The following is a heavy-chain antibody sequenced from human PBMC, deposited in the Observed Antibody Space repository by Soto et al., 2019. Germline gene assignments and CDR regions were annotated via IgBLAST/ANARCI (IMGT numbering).Heavy chain of an antibody. CDR2: IDPSDSYT. CDR1: GYSFTSYW. J-gene: IGHJ6*02. D-gene: IGHD5-18*01. CDR3: ARHVIYSYVQRRYYYYAMDV. Sequence: GESLKISCKGSGYSFTSYWISWVRQMPGKGLEWMGRIDPSDSYTNYSPSFQGHVTISADKSISTAYLQWSSLKASDTAMYYCARHVIYSYVQRRYYYYAMDVWGQGTTVTVSS. V-gene: IGHV5-10-1*01.